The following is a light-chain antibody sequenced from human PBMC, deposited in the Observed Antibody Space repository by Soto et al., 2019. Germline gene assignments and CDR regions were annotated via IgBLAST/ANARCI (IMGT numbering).Light chain of an antibody. CDR3: QEYQSYSRR. CDR2: DAS. J-gene: IGKJ1*01. CDR1: PSVTNY. V-gene: IGKV1-5*01. Sequence: GERATLSCRASPSVTNYLAWYQQKPGQAPRLLIYDASSLESGVPSRFSGSGSGTEFTLTISSLKPDDFATYYCQEYQSYSRRFGQGTKVDI.